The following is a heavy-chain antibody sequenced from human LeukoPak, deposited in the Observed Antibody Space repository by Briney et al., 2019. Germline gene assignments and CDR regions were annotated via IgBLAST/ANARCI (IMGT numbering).Heavy chain of an antibody. CDR1: VGSISSSSYY. Sequence: PSETLSLTCTVSVGSISSSSYYWGWIRQPPGKGLEWIGSIYYSGSTYFNPSLKSRVTISVDTSKNQFSLKLSSVTAADTAVYYCASENSSGWYGDYWGQGTLVTVSS. V-gene: IGHV4-39*01. J-gene: IGHJ4*02. CDR2: IYYSGST. CDR3: ASENSSGWYGDY. D-gene: IGHD6-19*01.